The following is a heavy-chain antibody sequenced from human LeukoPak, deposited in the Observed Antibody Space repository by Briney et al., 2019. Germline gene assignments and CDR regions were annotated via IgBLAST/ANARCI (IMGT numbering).Heavy chain of an antibody. D-gene: IGHD6-19*01. Sequence: SETLSLTCTVSGGTISSGDYYWSWIRQPPGKGLEWIGYIYYSGSTYYNPSLKSRVTISVDTSKNQFSLKLSSVTAADTAVYYCARGVGSGWYWAYFDYWGQGTLVTVSS. J-gene: IGHJ4*02. CDR3: ARGVGSGWYWAYFDY. V-gene: IGHV4-30-4*01. CDR1: GGTISSGDYY. CDR2: IYYSGST.